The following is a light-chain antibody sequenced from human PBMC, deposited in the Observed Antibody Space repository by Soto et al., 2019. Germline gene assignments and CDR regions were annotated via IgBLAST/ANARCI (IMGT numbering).Light chain of an antibody. V-gene: IGLV2-23*01. CDR1: SSDVDSYKF. J-gene: IGLJ2*01. Sequence: QSVLTQPASVSGSPGQSITISCTGVSSDVDSYKFVSWYQQHPGKAPKLTIYEGNKRPSGVSNRFSGSKSGNPASLKISALQAEDEADYYCCSYAGGVIFGGGTKLTVL. CDR3: CSYAGGVI. CDR2: EGN.